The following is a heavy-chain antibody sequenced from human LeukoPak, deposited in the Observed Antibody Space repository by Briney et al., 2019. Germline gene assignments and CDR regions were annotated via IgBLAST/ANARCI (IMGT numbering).Heavy chain of an antibody. CDR3: ARGRDFYDSSGYYPI. CDR1: GGSFRNYY. CDR2: INHRGST. D-gene: IGHD3-22*01. Sequence: TSSETLSLTCAVYGGSFRNYYWSWIRQPPGKGLEWIGEINHRGSTKYNPSLKSRVTISVDRSKNQFSLKLSSVTAADTAVYYCARGRDFYDSSGYYPIWGQGTLVTVSS. J-gene: IGHJ4*02. V-gene: IGHV4-34*01.